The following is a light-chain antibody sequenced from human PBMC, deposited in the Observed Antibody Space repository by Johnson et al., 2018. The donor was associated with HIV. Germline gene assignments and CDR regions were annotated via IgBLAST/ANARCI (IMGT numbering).Light chain of an antibody. CDR1: SSNIGNNY. V-gene: IGLV1-51*01. J-gene: IGLJ1*01. CDR3: GRWDDSLSTYV. CDR2: DND. Sequence: QSVLTQPPSVSAAPGQKVTISCSGSSSNIGNNYVSWYQQVPGTAPKLLIYDNDERPSGIPDRFSGSKSGASATLGITGLQTGDEADYYCGRWDDSLSTYVFGTGTQVTVL.